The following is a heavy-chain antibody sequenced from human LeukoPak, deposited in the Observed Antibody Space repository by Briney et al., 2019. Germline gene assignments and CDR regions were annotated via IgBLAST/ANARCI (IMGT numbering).Heavy chain of an antibody. V-gene: IGHV1-69*13. D-gene: IGHD2-15*01. Sequence: GASVKVSCKASGGTFSSYAISWVRQAPGQGLEWMGGIIPVFGTANYAQKFQGRVTITADESTSTAYMELSSLRSDDTAVYYCARAFSVVVVAASDYWGQGTLVTVSS. CDR2: IIPVFGTA. CDR3: ARAFSVVVVAASDY. J-gene: IGHJ4*02. CDR1: GGTFSSYA.